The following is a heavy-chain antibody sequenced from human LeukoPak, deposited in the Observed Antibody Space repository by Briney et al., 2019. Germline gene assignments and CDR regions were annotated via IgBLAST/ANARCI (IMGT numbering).Heavy chain of an antibody. J-gene: IGHJ5*02. V-gene: IGHV1-69*01. D-gene: IGHD3-3*01. CDR2: IIPIFGTA. CDR1: GGTFSGYA. Sequence: SVKVSCKASGGTFSGYAISWVRQAPGQGLEWMGGIIPIFGTANYAQKFQGRVTITADESTSTAYMELSSLRSEDTGVYYCARNRIAIFGVVIIQNNWFDPWGQGTLVTVSS. CDR3: ARNRIAIFGVVIIQNNWFDP.